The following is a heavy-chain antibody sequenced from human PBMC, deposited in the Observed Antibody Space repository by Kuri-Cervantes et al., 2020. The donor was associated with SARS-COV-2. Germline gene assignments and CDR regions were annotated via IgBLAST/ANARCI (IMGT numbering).Heavy chain of an antibody. CDR1: GFTFSSYG. J-gene: IGHJ4*02. CDR2: IWYDGSNK. CDR3: ARDGSLKGSGWN. V-gene: IGHV3-33*08. D-gene: IGHD6-19*01. Sequence: GGSLRLSCSASGFTFSSYGMHWVRQAPGKGLEWVAVIWYDGSNKYYADSVKGRFTISRDNSKNTLYLQMNSLRAEDTAVYYCARDGSLKGSGWNWGQGTLVTVSS.